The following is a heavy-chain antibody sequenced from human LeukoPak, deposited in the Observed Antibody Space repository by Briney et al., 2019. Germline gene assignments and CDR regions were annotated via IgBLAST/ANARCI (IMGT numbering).Heavy chain of an antibody. V-gene: IGHV3-7*01. CDR2: IKQDGSEK. D-gene: IGHD6-13*01. CDR3: ARDLRVVGSSWSPYNYYYGMDV. J-gene: IGHJ6*02. Sequence: GRSLRLSCTASGFPFGDSAIHWVRQAPGKGLEWVANIKQDGSEKYYVDSVKGRFTISRDNSKNTVYLQMNSLRAEDTAVYYCARDLRVVGSSWSPYNYYYGMDVWGQGTTVTVSS. CDR1: GFPFGDSA.